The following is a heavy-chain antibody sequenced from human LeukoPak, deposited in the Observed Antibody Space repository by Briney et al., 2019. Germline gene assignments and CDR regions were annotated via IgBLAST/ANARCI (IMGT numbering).Heavy chain of an antibody. D-gene: IGHD2-15*01. CDR3: AGKNCSGGSCYSGAFRARSGYYMDV. CDR1: GGTFSSYA. Sequence: RASVKDSCKASGGTFSSYAISWVRQAPGQGLEWVGRIIPIFGTANYAQKFQGRVTITTDESTSTAYMERSSLRSEDTAVYYCAGKNCSGGSCYSGAFRARSGYYMDVWGKGTTVTVSS. V-gene: IGHV1-69*05. CDR2: IIPIFGTA. J-gene: IGHJ6*03.